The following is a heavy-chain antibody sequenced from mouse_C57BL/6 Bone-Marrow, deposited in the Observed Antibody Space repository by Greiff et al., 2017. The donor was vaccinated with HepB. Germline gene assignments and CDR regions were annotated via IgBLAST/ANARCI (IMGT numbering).Heavy chain of an antibody. CDR2: IDPSDSYT. CDR3: ARDPLNYYGSSDFDY. CDR1: GYTFTSYW. J-gene: IGHJ2*01. D-gene: IGHD1-1*01. V-gene: IGHV1-69*01. Sequence: QVQLQQPGAELVMPGASVKLSCKASGYTFTSYWMHWVKQRPGQGLEWIGEIDPSDSYTNYNQKFKGKSTLTVDKSSSTAYMQLSSLTSEDSAVYYCARDPLNYYGSSDFDYWGQGTTLTVSS.